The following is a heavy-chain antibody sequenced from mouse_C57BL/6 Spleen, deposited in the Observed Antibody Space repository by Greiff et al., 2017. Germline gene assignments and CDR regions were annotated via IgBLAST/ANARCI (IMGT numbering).Heavy chain of an antibody. CDR2: IYPGSGST. Sequence: QVQLQQPGAELVKPGASVQMSCTASGYTFTSYWITWVKQRPGQGLEWIGDIYPGSGSTNYNEKFKSKATLTVDTSSSTAYMQLSSLTSEESAVYFCAREYSGSGEYWGRGTTLTVSS. D-gene: IGHD1-1*01. V-gene: IGHV1-55*01. J-gene: IGHJ2*01. CDR3: AREYSGSGEY. CDR1: GYTFTSYW.